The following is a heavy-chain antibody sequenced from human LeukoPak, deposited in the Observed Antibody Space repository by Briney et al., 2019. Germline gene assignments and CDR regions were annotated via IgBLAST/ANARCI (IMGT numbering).Heavy chain of an antibody. CDR1: GFTFSSYW. CDR2: IKQDGSEK. Sequence: GGSLRLSCAASGFTFSSYWMSWVRQAPGKGLEWVANIKQDGSEKYYVDSVKGRFTISRDNSKNSLYLQMNSLRTEDTALYYCAKEHTPYDYVWGSYRLYYFDYWGQGTLVTVSS. CDR3: AKEHTPYDYVWGSYRLYYFDY. D-gene: IGHD3-16*02. V-gene: IGHV3-7*03. J-gene: IGHJ4*02.